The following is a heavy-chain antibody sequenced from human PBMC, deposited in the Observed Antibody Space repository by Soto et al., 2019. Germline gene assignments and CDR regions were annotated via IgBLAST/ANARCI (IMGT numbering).Heavy chain of an antibody. J-gene: IGHJ6*02. Sequence: SETLSLTCTVSGGSISSGDYYWSWIRQPPGKGLEWIGYIYYSGSTYYNPSPKSRVTISVDTSKNQFSLKLSSVTAADTAVYYCARGWQPPAYYYGMDVWGQGTTVTVSS. D-gene: IGHD6-13*01. CDR2: IYYSGST. CDR1: GGSISSGDYY. CDR3: ARGWQPPAYYYGMDV. V-gene: IGHV4-30-4*01.